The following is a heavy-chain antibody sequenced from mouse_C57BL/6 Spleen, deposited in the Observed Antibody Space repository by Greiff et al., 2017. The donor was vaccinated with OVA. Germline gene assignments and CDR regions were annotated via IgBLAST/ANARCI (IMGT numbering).Heavy chain of an antibody. CDR1: GFTFSSYA. V-gene: IGHV5-9-1*02. CDR3: TRDTSYYSNWDAMDY. Sequence: EVKLMESGEGLVKPGGSLKLSCAASGFTFSSYAMSWVRQTPEKRLEWVAYISSGGDYIYYADTVKGRFTISRDNARNTLYLQMSSLKSEDTAMYYCTRDTSYYSNWDAMDYWGQGTSVTVSS. J-gene: IGHJ4*01. D-gene: IGHD2-5*01. CDR2: ISSGGDYI.